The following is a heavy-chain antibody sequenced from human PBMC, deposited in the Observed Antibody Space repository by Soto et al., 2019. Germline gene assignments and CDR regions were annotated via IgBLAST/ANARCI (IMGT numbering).Heavy chain of an antibody. CDR2: ISWNGASL. CDR3: ANLPLYGSGVDC. D-gene: IGHD3-10*01. J-gene: IGHJ4*02. CDR1: GFTFDDYA. Sequence: EVQLVESGGGLVQPGGSLRLSCVASGFTFDDYAIHWVRRGPGKGLEWVAGISWNGASLGYAYSVKGRFTISRDNAKNSLFLQMTSLRTDDTALYFCANLPLYGSGVDCWGQGTLVTVSA. V-gene: IGHV3-9*01.